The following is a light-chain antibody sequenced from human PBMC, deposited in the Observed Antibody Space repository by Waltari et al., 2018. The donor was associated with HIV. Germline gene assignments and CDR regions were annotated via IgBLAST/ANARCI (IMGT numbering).Light chain of an antibody. Sequence: DVQLTQSPSFLSASVGDRVTITCRASQAINTYFAWYQQKPGKAPKLLINLASALQSGVPSRFSGSGSGTEFTLTIRGLQPEDLATYYCQQADFYPVTFGGGTRVEIK. J-gene: IGKJ4*01. CDR1: QAINTY. V-gene: IGKV1-9*01. CDR3: QQADFYPVT. CDR2: LAS.